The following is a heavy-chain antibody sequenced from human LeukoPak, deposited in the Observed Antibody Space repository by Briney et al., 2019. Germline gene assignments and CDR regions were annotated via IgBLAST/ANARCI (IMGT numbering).Heavy chain of an antibody. CDR1: GDSISGGTYY. J-gene: IGHJ4*02. CDR3: ARHMVIAHFFDY. Sequence: SETLSLICSVSGDSISGGTYYWGWIRQSPGKGPEWIGSVYYSGNTYYNPSLNSRVTLSVDTSKNHFSLNLTSVTAADTAIYYCARHMVIAHFFDYWGQGILVTVSS. CDR2: VYYSGNT. D-gene: IGHD2-15*01. V-gene: IGHV4-39*01.